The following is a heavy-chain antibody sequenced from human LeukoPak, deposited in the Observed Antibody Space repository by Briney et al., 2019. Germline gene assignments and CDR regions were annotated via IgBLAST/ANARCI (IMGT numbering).Heavy chain of an antibody. CDR1: GGSISSGGYY. V-gene: IGHV4-31*03. CDR2: IYYSGST. D-gene: IGHD6-13*01. CDR3: ARAPTLRGYSSSPTPRIYFDY. J-gene: IGHJ4*02. Sequence: PSETLSLTCTVSGGSISSGGYYWSWIRQHPGKGLEWIGYIYYSGSTYYNPSLKSRVTISVDTSKNQFSLRLSSVTAADTAVYYCARAPTLRGYSSSPTPRIYFDYWGQGTLVTVSS.